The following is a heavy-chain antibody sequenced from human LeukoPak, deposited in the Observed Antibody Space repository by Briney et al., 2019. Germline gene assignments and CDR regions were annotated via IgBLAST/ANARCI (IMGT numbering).Heavy chain of an antibody. V-gene: IGHV1-46*01. Sequence: ASVKVSCKASGYTFTSYYMHWVRQAPGQGLEWMGIINPSGGSTSYAQKFQGRVTMTRDTSTSTVYMELSSLRSEDTAVYYCAREGYDTPVYYYYGMDVWGQGTTVTVSS. CDR2: INPSGGST. CDR1: GYTFTSYY. CDR3: AREGYDTPVYYYYGMDV. D-gene: IGHD3-3*01. J-gene: IGHJ6*02.